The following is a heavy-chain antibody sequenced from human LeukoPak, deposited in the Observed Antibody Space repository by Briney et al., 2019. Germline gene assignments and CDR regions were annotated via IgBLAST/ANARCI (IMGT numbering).Heavy chain of an antibody. CDR1: GFTLSSYS. Sequence: GGSLRLSCAGSGFTLSSYSMDWVRQAPGKGLEWVSSISSSSSYIYYADSVKGRFTISRDNAKNSLSLQMNSLRVEDTAVYYCAKVAKYYYGSETYYFFEHWGQGTPVTASS. CDR3: AKVAKYYYGSETYYFFEH. D-gene: IGHD3-10*01. CDR2: ISSSSSYI. V-gene: IGHV3-21*01. J-gene: IGHJ4*02.